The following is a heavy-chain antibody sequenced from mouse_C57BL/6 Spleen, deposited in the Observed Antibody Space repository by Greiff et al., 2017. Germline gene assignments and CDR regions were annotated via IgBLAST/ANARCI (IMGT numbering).Heavy chain of an antibody. J-gene: IGHJ3*01. D-gene: IGHD2-2*01. V-gene: IGHV1-61*01. CDR1: GYTFTSYW. CDR2: IYPSDSET. CDR3: ARTLVTKAWFAY. Sequence: VQLQQPGAELVRPGSSVKLSCKASGYTFTSYWMDWVKQRPGQGLEWIGNIYPSDSETHYNQKFKDKATLTVDKSSSTAYMQLSSLTSEDSAVYYCARTLVTKAWFAYWGQGTLVTVSA.